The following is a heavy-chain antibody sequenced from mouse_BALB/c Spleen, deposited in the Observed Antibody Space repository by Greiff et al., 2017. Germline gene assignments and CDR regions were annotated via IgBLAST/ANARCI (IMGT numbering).Heavy chain of an antibody. CDR1: GFTFSSYG. Sequence: EVMLVESGGGLVQPGGSLKLSCAASGFTFSSYGMSWVRQTPDKRLELVATINSNGGSTYYPDSVKGRFTISRDNAKNTLYLQMSSLKSEDTAMYYCARVEGRFDYWGQGTTLTVSS. J-gene: IGHJ2*01. CDR3: ARVEGRFDY. CDR2: INSNGGST. D-gene: IGHD3-3*01. V-gene: IGHV5-6-3*01.